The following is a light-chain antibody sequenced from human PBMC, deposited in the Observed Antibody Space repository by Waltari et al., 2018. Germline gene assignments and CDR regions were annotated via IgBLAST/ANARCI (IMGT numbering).Light chain of an antibody. CDR2: KDT. CDR1: ALADQY. V-gene: IGLV3-25*03. CDR3: QSADSSGSNVV. Sequence: SYELTQPPSVSVSPGQTARIACSGDALADQYAYWYQQRPCLAPVALIYKDTKRASGIPERFSGSSSGRTVTLTINEVQAEDESDYYCQSADSSGSNVVFGGGTRLTVL. J-gene: IGLJ2*01.